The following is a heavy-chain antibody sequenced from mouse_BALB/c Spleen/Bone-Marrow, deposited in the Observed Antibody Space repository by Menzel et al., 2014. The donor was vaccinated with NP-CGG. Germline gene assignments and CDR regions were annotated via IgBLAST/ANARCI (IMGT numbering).Heavy chain of an antibody. V-gene: IGHV14-3*02. J-gene: IGHJ4*01. CDR3: ALYYGDVMDY. CDR1: GFNIKDTY. Sequence: VHVKQSGAELVKPGASVKLSCTASGFNIKDTYMHWVKQRPEQGLEWIGRIDPANANTKYDPKFQGKATITADTSSNTAYLQLSSLTSEDTAVYYCALYYGDVMDYRGQGTSVTVSS. D-gene: IGHD1-1*01. CDR2: IDPANANT.